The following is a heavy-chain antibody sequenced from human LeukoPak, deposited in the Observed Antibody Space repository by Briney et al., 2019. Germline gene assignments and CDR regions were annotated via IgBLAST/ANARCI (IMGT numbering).Heavy chain of an antibody. CDR1: GYTFTSYG. J-gene: IGHJ5*02. CDR2: VSAYNGNT. V-gene: IGHV1-18*01. CDR3: TKASLAFGTKYFDP. D-gene: IGHD3-10*01. Sequence: ASVKVSCKASGYTFTSYGISWVRQAPGQGLEWMGWVSAYNGNTNYAQKLQGRVTMTRVTSITTAYMGLRSLRSDDTAVYYCTKASLAFGTKYFDPWGQGTLVTVSS.